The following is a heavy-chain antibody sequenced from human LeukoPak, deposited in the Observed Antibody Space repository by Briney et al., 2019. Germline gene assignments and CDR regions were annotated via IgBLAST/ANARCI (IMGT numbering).Heavy chain of an antibody. CDR1: GGSISSYH. J-gene: IGHJ4*02. Sequence: SETLSLTCTVSGGSISSYHWSWIRQPPGKGLEWIGYISYSGSTNYNPSLKSRVTISVDTSKNQFSLKLSSVTAADTAVYHCARVLVPDLMVRDWGQGTLVTVSS. CDR2: ISYSGST. CDR3: ARVLVPDLMVRD. V-gene: IGHV4-59*01. D-gene: IGHD3-10*01.